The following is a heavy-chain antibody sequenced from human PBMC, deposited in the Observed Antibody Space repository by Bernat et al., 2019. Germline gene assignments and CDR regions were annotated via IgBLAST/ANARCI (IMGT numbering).Heavy chain of an antibody. CDR1: GFTFSNAW. CDR2: IKSKTDGGTT. J-gene: IGHJ3*02. CDR3: TTESYYYDSSGYYYGLEDAFDI. D-gene: IGHD3-22*01. V-gene: IGHV3-15*07. Sequence: EVQLVESGGGLVKPGGSLRLSCAASGFTFSNAWMNWVRQAPGKGLEWVGRIKSKTDGGTTDYAAPVKGRFTISRDDSKNTLYLQMNSLKTEDTAVYYCTTESYYYDSSGYYYGLEDAFDIWGQGTMVTVSS.